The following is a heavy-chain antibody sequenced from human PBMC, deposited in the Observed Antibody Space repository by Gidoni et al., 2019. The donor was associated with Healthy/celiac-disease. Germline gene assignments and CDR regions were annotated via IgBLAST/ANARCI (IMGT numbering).Heavy chain of an antibody. CDR1: GYTFTSYG. Sequence: QVQLVQSGAEVKKPGASVKVSCKASGYTFTSYGISWVRQAPGQGLEWMGWISAYNGNTNYAQKLQGRVTMTTDTSTSTAYMELRSLRSDDTAVYYCARDFEVAGTTGYYGMDVWGQGTTVTVSS. D-gene: IGHD6-19*01. V-gene: IGHV1-18*01. J-gene: IGHJ6*02. CDR2: ISAYNGNT. CDR3: ARDFEVAGTTGYYGMDV.